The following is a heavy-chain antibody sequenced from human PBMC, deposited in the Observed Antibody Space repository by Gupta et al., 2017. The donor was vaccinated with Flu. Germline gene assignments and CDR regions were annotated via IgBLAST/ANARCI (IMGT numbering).Heavy chain of an antibody. J-gene: IGHJ4*02. CDR3: ARDLEGPFHY. Sequence: QVQLQQWGAGLLKPSEPLSLTCAVYGGSFSGYYWSWIRQPPGKGLEWIGEIDQSGSTNYNPSLKSRVTMSVDTSKNQFSLKLSSVTAADTAVYYCARDLEGPFHYWGQGTLVTVSS. D-gene: IGHD3-3*01. CDR1: GGSFSGYY. CDR2: IDQSGST. V-gene: IGHV4-34*02.